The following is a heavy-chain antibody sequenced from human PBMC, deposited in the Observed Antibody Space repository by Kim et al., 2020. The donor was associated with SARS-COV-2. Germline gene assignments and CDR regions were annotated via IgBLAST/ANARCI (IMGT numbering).Heavy chain of an antibody. J-gene: IGHJ4*02. Sequence: GGSLRLSCAASGFTFSSYSMNWVRQAPGKGLEWVSYISSSSSTIYYADSVKGRFTISRDNAKNSLYLQMNSLRDEDTAVYYCARDVRGFYGDYAGPFDYWGQGTLVTVSS. CDR3: ARDVRGFYGDYAGPFDY. CDR2: ISSSSSTI. D-gene: IGHD4-17*01. CDR1: GFTFSSYS. V-gene: IGHV3-48*02.